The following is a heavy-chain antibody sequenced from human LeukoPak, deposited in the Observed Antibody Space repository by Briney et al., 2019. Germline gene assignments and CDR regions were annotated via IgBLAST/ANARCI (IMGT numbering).Heavy chain of an antibody. Sequence: PSETLSRNCTVSGGSISSYYWSWLRQPDGKGLEWIGRIYTSGSTNYNPSLKSRVTMSVDTSKNQFSLKLSSVTAADTAVYYCARGPYSSSWYPLRGAFDIWGQGTMVTVSS. CDR1: GGSISSYY. D-gene: IGHD6-13*01. CDR2: IYTSGST. CDR3: ARGPYSSSWYPLRGAFDI. J-gene: IGHJ3*02. V-gene: IGHV4-4*07.